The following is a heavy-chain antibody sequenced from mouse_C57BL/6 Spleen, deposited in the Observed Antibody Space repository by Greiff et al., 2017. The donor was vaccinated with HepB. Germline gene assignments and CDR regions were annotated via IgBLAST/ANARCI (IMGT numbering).Heavy chain of an antibody. D-gene: IGHD1-1*01. CDR3: ARSPDYYGSSSAWFAY. J-gene: IGHJ3*01. CDR2: IYPSDSET. V-gene: IGHV1-61*01. Sequence: QVQLQQPGAELVRPWSSVKLSCKASGYTFTSYWMDWVKQRPGQGLEWIGNIYPSDSETHYNQKFKDKATLTVDKSSSTAYMQLSSLTSEDSAVYYCARSPDYYGSSSAWFAYWGQGTLVTVSA. CDR1: GYTFTSYW.